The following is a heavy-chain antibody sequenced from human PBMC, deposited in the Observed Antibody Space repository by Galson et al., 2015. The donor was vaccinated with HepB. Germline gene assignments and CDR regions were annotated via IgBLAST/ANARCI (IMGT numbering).Heavy chain of an antibody. CDR2: IRSKAHSYAT. CDR3: FMGVDP. D-gene: IGHD3-16*01. V-gene: IGHV3-73*01. Sequence: SLRLSCAASGFTFSGSAIHWVRQASGKGLEWVGRIRSKAHSYATAYPASVEGRFTVSRDDSKNTAYLQMNSLRIEDTAVYYCFMGVDPWGQGTLVTVS. J-gene: IGHJ5*02. CDR1: GFTFSGSA.